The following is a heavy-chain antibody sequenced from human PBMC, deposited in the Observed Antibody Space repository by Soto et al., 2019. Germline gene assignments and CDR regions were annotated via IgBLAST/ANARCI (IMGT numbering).Heavy chain of an antibody. J-gene: IGHJ4*02. Sequence: EVQLLESGGGLVQPGGSLRLSCAASGFTFSSYAMDWVRQSSGKGLEWVSYVSGSGRSTYYADSVKGRFTISRDNSKNMVFLQMSSLRAEDTAVYYCARDLGAQYDFWSDYPAAVDFWGQGTQVTVSS. D-gene: IGHD3-3*01. CDR3: ARDLGAQYDFWSDYPAAVDF. V-gene: IGHV3-23*01. CDR1: GFTFSSYA. CDR2: VSGSGRST.